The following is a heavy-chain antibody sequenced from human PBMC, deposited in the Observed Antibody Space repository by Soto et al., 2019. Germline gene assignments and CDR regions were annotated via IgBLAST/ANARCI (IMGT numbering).Heavy chain of an antibody. CDR2: IYYSGST. CDR3: ASPKIAFYNWFDP. Sequence: SETLSLTCTVSGGSVSSSSYYWGWIRKPPGKGLEWIGSIYYSGSTYYNPSLKSRVTISVDTSKNQFSLKLSSVTAADTAVYYCASPKIAFYNWFDPWGQGTLVTVSS. V-gene: IGHV4-39*01. J-gene: IGHJ5*02. CDR1: GGSVSSSSYY. D-gene: IGHD3-3*02.